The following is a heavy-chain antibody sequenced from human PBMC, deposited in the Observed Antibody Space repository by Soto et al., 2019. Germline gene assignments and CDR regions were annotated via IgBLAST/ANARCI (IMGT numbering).Heavy chain of an antibody. D-gene: IGHD3-10*01. CDR3: ARLDTYGSGF. Sequence: SETLSLTCTVSGGSISSYYWSWIRQPPGKGLEWIGYIYYSGSTNYNPSLKSRVTISVDTSKNQFSLKLSSVTAADTAVYYCARLDTYGSGFWSQGTLVTVSS. V-gene: IGHV4-59*08. CDR1: GGSISSYY. J-gene: IGHJ4*02. CDR2: IYYSGST.